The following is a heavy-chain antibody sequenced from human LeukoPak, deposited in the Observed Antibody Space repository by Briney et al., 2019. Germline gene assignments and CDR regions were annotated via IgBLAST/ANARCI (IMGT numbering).Heavy chain of an antibody. D-gene: IGHD6-19*01. CDR1: GGSISSYY. V-gene: IGHV4-59*01. J-gene: IGHJ4*02. CDR3: ARALLDGAGSVDY. CDR2: IYYSGST. Sequence: KPSETLSLTCTVSGGSISSYYWSWIRQPPGKGLEWIGYIYYSGSTNYNPSLKSRVTISVDTSKNQFSLKLSSVTAADTAVYYCARALLDGAGSVDYWSQGTLVTVSS.